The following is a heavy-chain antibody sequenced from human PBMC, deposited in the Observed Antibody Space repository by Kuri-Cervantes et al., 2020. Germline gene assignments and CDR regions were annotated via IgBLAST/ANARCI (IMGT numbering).Heavy chain of an antibody. V-gene: IGHV3-7*01. CDR1: GFSFSNYW. J-gene: IGHJ4*02. CDR3: ARGLGPDAAGNFGY. CDR2: IDQDGSEKHENEK. D-gene: IGHD6-13*01. Sequence: GGSLRLSCTASGFSFSNYWMSWVRQAPGKGLEWVANIDQDGSEKHENEKYYVDSVKGRFTTSRDNAKNSLFLQMNSLRAEDTAVYYCARGLGPDAAGNFGYWGQGSLVTVSS.